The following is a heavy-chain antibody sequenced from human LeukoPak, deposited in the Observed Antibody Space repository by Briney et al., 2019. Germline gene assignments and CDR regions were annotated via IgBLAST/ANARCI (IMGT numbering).Heavy chain of an antibody. J-gene: IGHJ6*02. CDR3: ARDIGYYGMDV. CDR2: IWFDGSTK. V-gene: IGHV3-33*01. CDR1: GFSFSSYG. D-gene: IGHD2-15*01. Sequence: QPGRSLRLSCATSGFSFSSYGMHWVRQAPGKGLEWVAVIWFDGSTKYYVDSVKGRFTISRDNSKNTLYLQMNSLRAEDTAVYYCARDIGYYGMDVWGQGTTVTVSS.